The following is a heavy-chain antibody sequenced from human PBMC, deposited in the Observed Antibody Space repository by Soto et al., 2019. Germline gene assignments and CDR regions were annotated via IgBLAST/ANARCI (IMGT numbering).Heavy chain of an antibody. J-gene: IGHJ5*02. CDR2: ITGSAGST. D-gene: IGHD6-13*01. CDR1: GFTFSSYA. Sequence: GGSLRLSCAASGFTFSSYAMSWVRQAPGEGLEWVSAITGSAGSTYYADSVKGRFTISRDNSKNTLYLQMDSLRAEDTAVYYCAKGPYSSSSNWFDPWGQGTLVTVSS. CDR3: AKGPYSSSSNWFDP. V-gene: IGHV3-23*01.